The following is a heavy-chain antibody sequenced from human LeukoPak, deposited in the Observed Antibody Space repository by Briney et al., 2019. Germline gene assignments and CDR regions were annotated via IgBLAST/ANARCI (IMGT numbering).Heavy chain of an antibody. CDR2: IYYSGST. V-gene: IGHV4-30-4*08. CDR1: GGSISSGDYY. D-gene: IGHD1-26*01. J-gene: IGHJ4*02. CDR3: ARGEAGASEFDY. Sequence: SETLSLTCTVSGGSISSGDYYWSWIGQPPGKGLEWIGYIYYSGSTYYNPSLKSRVTISVDTSMNPFSLKLSSVTAADTAVYYCARGEAGASEFDYWGQGTLVTVSS.